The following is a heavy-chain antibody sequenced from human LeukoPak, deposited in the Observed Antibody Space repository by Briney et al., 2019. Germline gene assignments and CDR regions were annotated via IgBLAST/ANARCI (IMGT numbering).Heavy chain of an antibody. D-gene: IGHD5-24*01. Sequence: GASVKVSCKVVAYDFTGYHIHWVRQAPGQGPEWMGRLHPNTGHAVYAFKFQGRVTITRDTSSSTAYMEVTRLTSDDTALYYCAKDRDGADRIILWGQGTLVTVSS. CDR2: LHPNTGHA. V-gene: IGHV1-2*06. CDR3: AKDRDGADRIIL. J-gene: IGHJ4*02. CDR1: AYDFTGYH.